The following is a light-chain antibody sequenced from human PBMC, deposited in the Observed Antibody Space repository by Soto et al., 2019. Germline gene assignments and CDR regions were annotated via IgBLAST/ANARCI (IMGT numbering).Light chain of an antibody. Sequence: QSVLTQPPSASGTHGQRVTISCSGSSSNIGSNYVYWYQQLPGTAPKLLIYRNNQRPSGVPDRFSGSKSGTSASLAISGLRTEDEADYYCAAWDDSLSVWVFGGGTQLTVL. CDR1: SSNIGSNY. V-gene: IGLV1-47*01. CDR3: AAWDDSLSVWV. CDR2: RNN. J-gene: IGLJ3*02.